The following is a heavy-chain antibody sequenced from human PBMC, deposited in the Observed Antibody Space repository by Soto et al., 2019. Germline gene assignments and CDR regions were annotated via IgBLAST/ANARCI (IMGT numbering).Heavy chain of an antibody. CDR3: ARGKITIFWNGGFDY. CDR1: GGSIISYY. V-gene: IGHV4-59*01. CDR2: IYYSGST. Sequence: TSETLSLAGTGSGGSIISYYWSWIRQPPGKGLEWIGYIYYSGSTNYNPSLKSRVTISVDTSKNQFSLKLSSVTAADTAVYYCARGKITIFWNGGFDYWGQGTLVTVSS. J-gene: IGHJ4*02. D-gene: IGHD3-9*01.